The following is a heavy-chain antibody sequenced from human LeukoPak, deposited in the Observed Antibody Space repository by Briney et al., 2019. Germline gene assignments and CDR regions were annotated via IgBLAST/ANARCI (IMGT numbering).Heavy chain of an antibody. V-gene: IGHV4-59*01. J-gene: IGHJ4*02. Sequence: SETLSLTCTVSGGSISSYYWSWVRQPPGKGREWLGYIYYSGSTNYNPSLKSRVTISVDTSKNQFSLKLSSVTAADTAVYYCARMVRGVIITFVDYWGQGTLVTVSS. CDR1: GGSISSYY. D-gene: IGHD3-10*01. CDR3: ARMVRGVIITFVDY. CDR2: IYYSGST.